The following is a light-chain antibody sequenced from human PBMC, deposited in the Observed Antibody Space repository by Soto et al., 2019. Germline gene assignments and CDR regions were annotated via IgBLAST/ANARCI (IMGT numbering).Light chain of an antibody. CDR2: DAS. V-gene: IGKV1-33*01. J-gene: IGKJ5*01. Sequence: TQSRYSLSASVGDRVTIPCQASQNISNYLSWYQQRPWRAPKLLIYDASNFKAGFPSRFRGSGSGTEFTFTISRLQPEDIATYYFQQYENLPTFALRTRLAIK. CDR3: QQYENLPT. CDR1: QNISNY.